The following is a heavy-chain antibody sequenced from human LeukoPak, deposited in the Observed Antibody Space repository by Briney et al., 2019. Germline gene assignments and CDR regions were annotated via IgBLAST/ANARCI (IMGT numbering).Heavy chain of an antibody. D-gene: IGHD6-6*01. CDR3: ARESEYSSSNYYYYGMDV. J-gene: IGHJ6*02. CDR1: GGSISSGSYY. Sequence: SQTLSLTCTVSGGSISSGSYYWSWIRQPAGKGPEWIGRIYTSGSTNYNPSLKSRVTISVDTSKNQFSLKLSSVTAADTAVYYCARESEYSSSNYYYYGMDVWGQGTTVTVSS. CDR2: IYTSGST. V-gene: IGHV4-61*02.